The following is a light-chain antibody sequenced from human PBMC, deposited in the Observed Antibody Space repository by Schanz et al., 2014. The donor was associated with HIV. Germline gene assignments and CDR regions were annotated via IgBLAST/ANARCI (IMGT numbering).Light chain of an antibody. J-gene: IGLJ3*02. CDR3: ATWDDSLDGWV. CDR2: INN. Sequence: QSVLTQPSSASGTPGQRVTISCSGSSSNIGSNAVHWYQQLPGTAPKLLIYINNQRPSGVPVRFSGSKSATSASLAISGLQSEDEADYFCATWDDSLDGWVFGGGTKLTVL. CDR1: SSNIGSNA. V-gene: IGLV1-44*01.